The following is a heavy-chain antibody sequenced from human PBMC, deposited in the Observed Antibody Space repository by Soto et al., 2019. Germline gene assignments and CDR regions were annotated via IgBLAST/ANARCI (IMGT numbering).Heavy chain of an antibody. Sequence: GGSLRLSCAASGFTFSSYAMSWVRQAPGKGLEWVSAISGSGGSTYYADSVKGRFTISRDNSKNTLYLQMNSLRAEDTAVYYCTANPSPEYCSGGSCYPYYYYYYMDVWGKGTTVTVSS. J-gene: IGHJ6*03. CDR2: ISGSGGST. CDR3: TANPSPEYCSGGSCYPYYYYYYMDV. V-gene: IGHV3-23*01. CDR1: GFTFSSYA. D-gene: IGHD2-15*01.